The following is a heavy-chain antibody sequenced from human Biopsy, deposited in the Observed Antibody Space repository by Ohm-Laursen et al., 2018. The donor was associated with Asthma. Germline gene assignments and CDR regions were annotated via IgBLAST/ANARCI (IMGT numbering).Heavy chain of an antibody. CDR3: ARQKLAAAEGPFDL. J-gene: IGHJ3*01. V-gene: IGHV4-39*01. CDR2: IHKNGIG. D-gene: IGHD6-13*01. CDR1: NGSISSNFYY. Sequence: SDTLSLTCTVSNGSISSNFYYWGWIRQPPGKGLEWVGSIHKNGIGYYKSSLKSRLTISVDTSKNQFSLKVTSETAADTAVYYCARQKLAAAEGPFDLWGQGTMVTVSS.